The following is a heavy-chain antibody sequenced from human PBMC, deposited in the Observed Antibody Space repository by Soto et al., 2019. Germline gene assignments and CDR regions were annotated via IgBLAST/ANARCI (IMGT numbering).Heavy chain of an antibody. CDR2: ISYDGSNK. D-gene: IGHD4-17*01. V-gene: IGHV3-30-3*01. Sequence: QVQLVESGGGVVQPGRSLRLSCAASGFTFSSYAMHWVRQAPGKGLEWVAVISYDGSNKYYADSVKGRFTISRDNSKNXXYLQMNSLRAEDTAVYYCGRVSLRGGGDYVGYLQHWGQGTLVTVSS. CDR1: GFTFSSYA. CDR3: GRVSLRGGGDYVGYLQH. J-gene: IGHJ1*01.